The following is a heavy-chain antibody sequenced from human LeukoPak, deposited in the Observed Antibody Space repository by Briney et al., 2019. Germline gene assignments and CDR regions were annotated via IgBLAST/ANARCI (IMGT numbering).Heavy chain of an antibody. V-gene: IGHV3-21*01. J-gene: IGHJ3*01. CDR2: ISTSSSYI. D-gene: IGHD4/OR15-4a*01. CDR3: SVPLVYGDDAFDV. Sequence: GGSLRLSCAASGFTFSSYSMSWVRQAPGKGLEWVSSISTSSSYIYYADSVKGRFTISRDNAKNSLYLQMNSLRAEDTAVYYCSVPLVYGDDAFDVWGQGTLVTVSS. CDR1: GFTFSSYS.